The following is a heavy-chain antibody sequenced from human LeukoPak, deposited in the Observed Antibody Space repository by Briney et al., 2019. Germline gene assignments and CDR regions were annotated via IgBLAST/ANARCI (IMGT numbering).Heavy chain of an antibody. CDR3: ARGQSADMVRGVNNWFDP. V-gene: IGHV4-34*01. CDR2: INQSGST. J-gene: IGHJ5*02. CDR1: GGSFSGYY. Sequence: SETLSLTCTVYGGSFSGYYWSWIRQPPGKGLEWIGEINQSGSTNYNPSLKSRVTISVDTSKNQFSLKLSSVTAADTAVYYCARGQSADMVRGVNNWFDPWGQGTLVTVSS. D-gene: IGHD3-10*01.